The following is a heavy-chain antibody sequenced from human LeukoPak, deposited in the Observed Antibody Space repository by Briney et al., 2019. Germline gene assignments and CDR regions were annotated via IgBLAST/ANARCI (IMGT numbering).Heavy chain of an antibody. J-gene: IGHJ5*02. V-gene: IGHV4-31*03. Sequence: SETLSLTCTVSGGSISSGGYYWSWIRQHPGKGLEWIGYIYYSGSTYYNPSLKSRVTISVDTSKSQFSLKLSSVTAADTAVYYCARGRVEGGWTPSRLFDPWGQGTLVTVSS. D-gene: IGHD6-19*01. CDR3: ARGRVEGGWTPSRLFDP. CDR2: IYYSGST. CDR1: GGSISSGGYY.